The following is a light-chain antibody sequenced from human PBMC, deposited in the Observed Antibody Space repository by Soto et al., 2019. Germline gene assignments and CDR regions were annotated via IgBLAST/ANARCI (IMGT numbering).Light chain of an antibody. J-gene: IGKJ3*01. CDR2: SAS. CDR3: QQYNKWPLT. V-gene: IGKV3-15*01. CDR1: QSVNKN. Sequence: EIVMTQSPVTLSVSPGERATLSCTASQSVNKNVAWYQQKPGHTPRLLIYSASIGATGTPARFSGSWSGSDFTLTISSLQSEDFAVYYCQQYNKWPLTFGPGTKVDIK.